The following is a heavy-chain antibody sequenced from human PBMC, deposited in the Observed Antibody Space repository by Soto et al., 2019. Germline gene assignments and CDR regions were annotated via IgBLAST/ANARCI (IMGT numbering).Heavy chain of an antibody. CDR3: AKEGGDSSIWVPFDL. J-gene: IGHJ5*02. D-gene: IGHD6-13*01. CDR1: GFTFSAYT. Sequence: PGGSLRLSCAASGFTFSAYTMSWVRQAPGKGLECVSSVTYSGTTTYYADSVKGRFTISRDNSKNTLYLQMNSLRVEDTAVYFCAKEGGDSSIWVPFDLLGPGNPGHRL. V-gene: IGHV3-23*01. CDR2: VTYSGTTT.